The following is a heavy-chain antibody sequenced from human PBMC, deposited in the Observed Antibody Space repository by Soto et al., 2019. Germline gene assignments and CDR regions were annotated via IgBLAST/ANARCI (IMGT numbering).Heavy chain of an antibody. Sequence: SETLSLTCIVSGGSISTGDNYWSWIRQPPGKGLEWIGYIYYSGTTYYNPSLKSRATISADTSKNQFSLKLSSVTAADTAVYYCARYYGGNSDAFDIWGQGTTVTVSS. CDR3: ARYYGGNSDAFDI. CDR1: GGSISTGDNY. CDR2: IYYSGTT. D-gene: IGHD3-10*01. V-gene: IGHV4-30-4*01. J-gene: IGHJ3*02.